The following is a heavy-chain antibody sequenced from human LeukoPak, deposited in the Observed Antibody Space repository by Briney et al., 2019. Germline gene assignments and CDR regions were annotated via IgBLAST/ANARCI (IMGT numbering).Heavy chain of an antibody. Sequence: PSETLSLTCAVYGGPFSGYYWSWIRQPPGKGLEWIGEINHSGSTNYNPSLKSRVTISVDKSKNQFSLKLSSVTAADTAVYYCARQRGLHTLDYWGRGTLVTVSA. J-gene: IGHJ4*02. D-gene: IGHD3-16*01. CDR3: ARQRGLHTLDY. V-gene: IGHV4-34*01. CDR2: INHSGST. CDR1: GGPFSGYY.